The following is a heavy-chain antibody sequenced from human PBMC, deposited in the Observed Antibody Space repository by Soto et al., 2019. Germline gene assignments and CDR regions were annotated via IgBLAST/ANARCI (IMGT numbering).Heavy chain of an antibody. Sequence: QVQLVESGGGVVQPGRALRLSCAASGFTFSSFGMHWVHHAPGKGLEWVAFISFDGSNKYYVDSVKGRFIISRDNSTNTLSLQMTSLKAEDPAVYYCAKDTSKYSNNWPAYYGLDVWGQGTTVTVSS. J-gene: IGHJ6*02. CDR2: ISFDGSNK. CDR1: GFTFSSFG. CDR3: AKDTSKYSNNWPAYYGLDV. V-gene: IGHV3-30*18. D-gene: IGHD6-13*01.